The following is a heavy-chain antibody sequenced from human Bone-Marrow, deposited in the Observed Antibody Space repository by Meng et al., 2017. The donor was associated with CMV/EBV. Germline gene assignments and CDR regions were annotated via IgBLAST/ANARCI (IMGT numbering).Heavy chain of an antibody. CDR3: ASAYPARGFDD. V-gene: IGHV3-21*01. D-gene: IGHD3-16*01. J-gene: IGHJ4*02. CDR1: GFTFSSYS. CDR2: ISSSSSYI. Sequence: GESMKISCAASGFTFSSYSMNWVRQAPGKGLEWVSSISSSSSYIYYADSVKGRFTSSRDNAKNSLYLQRNSLRAEDTAVYYCASAYPARGFDDWGQGTLVTVSS.